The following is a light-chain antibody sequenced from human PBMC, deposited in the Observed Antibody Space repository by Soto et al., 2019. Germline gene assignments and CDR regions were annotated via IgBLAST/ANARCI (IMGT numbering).Light chain of an antibody. J-gene: IGLJ1*01. CDR1: SSDIGGYNS. V-gene: IGLV2-8*01. CDR3: SSYTSTSSYV. Sequence: QSVLTQPPSASGSPGQPVTISCTGTSSDIGGYNSVSWYQQHPGKAPRLMIYEVNKRPSGVPDRFSGSKSGYTASLAVSGLQTEDEADYYCSSYTSTSSYVFGGGTKVTVL. CDR2: EVN.